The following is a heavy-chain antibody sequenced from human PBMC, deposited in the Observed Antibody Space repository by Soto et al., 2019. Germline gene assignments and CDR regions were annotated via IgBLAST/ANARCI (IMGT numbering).Heavy chain of an antibody. D-gene: IGHD6-13*01. CDR3: ARGGVGAAAGINWFDP. CDR2: INHSGST. J-gene: IGHJ5*02. Sequence: QVQLQQWGAGLLKASATLSLTCAVYGGSFSGYYWSWIRQPPGKGLEWIGEINHSGSTNYNPSLKSRVTISVDTSKNQFSLKLSSVTAADTAVYYCARGGVGAAAGINWFDPWGQGTLVTVSS. CDR1: GGSFSGYY. V-gene: IGHV4-34*01.